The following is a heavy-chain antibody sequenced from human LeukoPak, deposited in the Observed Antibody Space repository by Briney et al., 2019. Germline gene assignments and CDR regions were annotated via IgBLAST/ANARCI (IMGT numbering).Heavy chain of an antibody. CDR3: ATIKVRANNYDTDGFEY. CDR1: GFTLSSFW. J-gene: IGHJ4*02. V-gene: IGHV3-7*05. CDR2: IKQDGNEK. D-gene: IGHD3-10*01. Sequence: GVSLRLSCAASGFTLSSFWMSWVRQAPGKGLEWVANIKQDGNEKYYADSEKGRFTISRDNAKNSLYLQMNSLRAEDTAVYYCATIKVRANNYDTDGFEYWGQGTLVTVSS.